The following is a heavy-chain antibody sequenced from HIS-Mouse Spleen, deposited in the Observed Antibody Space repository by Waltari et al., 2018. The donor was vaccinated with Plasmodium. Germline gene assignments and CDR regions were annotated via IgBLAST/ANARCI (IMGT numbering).Heavy chain of an antibody. CDR1: GFTFSSYG. V-gene: IGHV3-30*18. Sequence: QVQLVESGGGVVQPGRSRRLSCAASGFTFSSYGMHWVRQAPGKGLEWVAVISYDGSNKYYADSVKGRFTISRDNSKNTLYLQMNSLRAEDTAVYYCAKEVLGYYDFWSRPDYWGQGTLVTVSS. J-gene: IGHJ4*02. D-gene: IGHD3-3*01. CDR3: AKEVLGYYDFWSRPDY. CDR2: ISYDGSNK.